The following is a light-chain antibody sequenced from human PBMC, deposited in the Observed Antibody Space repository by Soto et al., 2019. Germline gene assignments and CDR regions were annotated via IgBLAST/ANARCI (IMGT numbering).Light chain of an antibody. CDR1: SSDVGGYNY. CDR2: EVS. CDR3: SSYAGSNNWV. Sequence: QSALTQPPSAPGSPGQSVTISCTGTSSDVGGYNYVSWYQQHPGKAPKLMIYEVSKRPSGVPDRFSGSKSGNTASLTVSGIQAEDEADYYCSSYAGSNNWVFGGGTKLTVL. J-gene: IGLJ3*02. V-gene: IGLV2-8*01.